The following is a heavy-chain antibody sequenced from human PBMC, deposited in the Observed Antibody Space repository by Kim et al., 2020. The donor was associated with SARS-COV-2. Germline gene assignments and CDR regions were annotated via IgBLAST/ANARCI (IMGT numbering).Heavy chain of an antibody. CDR2: IWYDGSNK. V-gene: IGHV3-33*06. Sequence: GGSLRLSCAASGFTFSSYAMHWVRQAPGKGLEWVAVIWYDGSNKYYADSVKGRFTISRDNSKNTLYLQMNSLRAEDTAVYYCAKDLEQWLVRGAFDYWGQGTLVTVSS. D-gene: IGHD6-19*01. J-gene: IGHJ4*02. CDR1: GFTFSSYA. CDR3: AKDLEQWLVRGAFDY.